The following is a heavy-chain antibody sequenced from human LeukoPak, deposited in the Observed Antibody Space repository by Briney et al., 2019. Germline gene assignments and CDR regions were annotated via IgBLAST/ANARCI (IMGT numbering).Heavy chain of an antibody. CDR2: INHSGST. CDR1: GGSFSGYS. D-gene: IGHD6-13*01. CDR3: ARHPQLVRLFDY. V-gene: IGHV4-34*01. J-gene: IGHJ4*02. Sequence: SETLSLTCAVYGGSFSGYSWTWIRQPPGKGLEWIGEINHSGSTNYNPSLKSRVTISVDTSKNQFSLKLSSVTAADTAVYYCARHPQLVRLFDYWGQGTLVTVSS.